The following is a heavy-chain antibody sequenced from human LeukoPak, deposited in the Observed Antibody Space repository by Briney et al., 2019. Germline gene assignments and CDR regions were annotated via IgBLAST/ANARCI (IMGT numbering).Heavy chain of an antibody. CDR1: GFTFSTYG. V-gene: IGHV3-23*01. D-gene: IGHD6-19*01. CDR3: AKRGSGWYEDYYYYMDV. Sequence: GGFLRLSCAASGFTFSTYGMSWVRQAPGKGLEWVSAIGGSGGGTYYADSVTGRFTISRDNSKNTLYLQMNSLRAEDTAVYYCAKRGSGWYEDYYYYMDVWGKGTTVTISS. J-gene: IGHJ6*03. CDR2: IGGSGGGT.